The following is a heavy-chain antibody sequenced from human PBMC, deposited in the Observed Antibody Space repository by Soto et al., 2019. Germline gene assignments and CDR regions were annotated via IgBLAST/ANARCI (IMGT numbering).Heavy chain of an antibody. CDR3: ANLGATMDYKDY. D-gene: IGHD3-10*01. CDR2: ISYDGSNK. V-gene: IGHV3-30*18. Sequence: GGSLRLSCAASGFTFSSYGMHWVRQAPGKGLEWVAVISYDGSNKYYADSVKGRFTISRDNSKNTLYLQMNSLRAEDTAVYYCANLGATMDYKDYWGQGTLVTVSS. J-gene: IGHJ4*02. CDR1: GFTFSSYG.